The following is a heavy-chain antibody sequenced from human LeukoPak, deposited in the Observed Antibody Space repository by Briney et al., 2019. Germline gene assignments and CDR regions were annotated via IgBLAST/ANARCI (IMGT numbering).Heavy chain of an antibody. Sequence: EASVKVSCKASGYTFTGYYIHWVRQAPGQGLEWMGRINPNSGGTNYAQKFQGRVTMTRDTSISTAYMELNNLRPDDTAVYYCTRGRITLIVVSPFDYWGQGTLVTVSS. V-gene: IGHV1-2*06. CDR3: TRGRITLIVVSPFDY. CDR1: GYTFTGYY. CDR2: INPNSGGT. J-gene: IGHJ4*02. D-gene: IGHD3-22*01.